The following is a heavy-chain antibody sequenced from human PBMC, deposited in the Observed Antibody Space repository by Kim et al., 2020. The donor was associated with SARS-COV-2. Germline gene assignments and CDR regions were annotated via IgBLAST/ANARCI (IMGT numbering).Heavy chain of an antibody. D-gene: IGHD2-15*01. V-gene: IGHV3-33*01. CDR2: IWYDGSNK. Sequence: GGSLRLSCAASGFTFSSYGMHWVRQAPGKGLEWVAVIWYDGSNKYYADSVKGRFTISRDNSKNTLYLQMNSLRAEDTAVYYCAREAHICSGGSCLRDYYGMDVWGQGTTVTVSS. J-gene: IGHJ6*02. CDR3: AREAHICSGGSCLRDYYGMDV. CDR1: GFTFSSYG.